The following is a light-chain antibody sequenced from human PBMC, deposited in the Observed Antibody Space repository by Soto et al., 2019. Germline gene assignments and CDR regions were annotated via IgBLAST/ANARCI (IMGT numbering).Light chain of an antibody. J-gene: IGLJ3*02. CDR2: EVT. CDR1: SSDVGGYKY. CDR3: SSYAGSNNLM. V-gene: IGLV2-8*01. Sequence: QSALTQPPSASGSPGQSVTISCTGTSSDVGGYKYVSWYQHHPGKAPKLVIYEVTKRPSGVPDRFSGSKSGNTASLAVSGLQAEDEADYYCSSYAGSNNLMFGGGTKVTVL.